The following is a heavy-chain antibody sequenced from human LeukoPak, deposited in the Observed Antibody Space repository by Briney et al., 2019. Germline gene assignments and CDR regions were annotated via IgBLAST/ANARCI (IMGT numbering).Heavy chain of an antibody. D-gene: IGHD6-13*01. Sequence: EASVKVSCKASGYIFTDYYMHWVRQAPGQGLEWMGCINPKSGGTNYAQKFQGRVTMTRDTSVSTAYMELSRLTYEDTAVYYCARAGAAAVPDWHFDVWGRGTRATVSS. CDR3: ARAGAAAVPDWHFDV. J-gene: IGHJ2*01. V-gene: IGHV1-2*02. CDR1: GYIFTDYY. CDR2: INPKSGGT.